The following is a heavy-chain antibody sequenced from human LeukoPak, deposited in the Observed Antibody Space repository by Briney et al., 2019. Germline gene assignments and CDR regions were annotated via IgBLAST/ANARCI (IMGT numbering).Heavy chain of an antibody. CDR3: AKSRALSYPSGY. V-gene: IGHV3-23*01. J-gene: IGHJ4*02. D-gene: IGHD3-10*01. Sequence: ETLSLTCTVSGGSISSYYWSWVRQAPGKGLEWVSAISGSGGSTYYADSVKGRFTISRDNSKNTLYLQMNSLRAEDTAVYYCAKSRALSYPSGYWGQGTLVTVSS. CDR2: ISGSGGST. CDR1: GGSISSYY.